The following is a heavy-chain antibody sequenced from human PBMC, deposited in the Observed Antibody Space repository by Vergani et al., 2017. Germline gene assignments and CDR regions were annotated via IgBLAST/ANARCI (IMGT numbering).Heavy chain of an antibody. CDR2: IVPNNGGT. CDR1: GYTFTSYD. V-gene: IGHV1-2*02. Sequence: QVQLVQSGAEVKKPGASVKVSCKASGYTFTSYDINWVRQAPGQGPEWMGWIVPNNGGTNYAQKFQGRVTMTRDTSISTAYMELSSLRSDDTAVYFCARGLLPSPGAGHFDFWGQGTLVTVSS. CDR3: ARGLLPSPGAGHFDF. D-gene: IGHD7-27*01. J-gene: IGHJ4*02.